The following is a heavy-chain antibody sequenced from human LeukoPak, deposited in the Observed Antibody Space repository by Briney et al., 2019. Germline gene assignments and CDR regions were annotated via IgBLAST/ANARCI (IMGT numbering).Heavy chain of an antibody. J-gene: IGHJ4*02. CDR2: MNPNSGNT. CDR1: GYTFTSYD. V-gene: IGHV1-8*03. CDR3: ARTKPWGYFDY. D-gene: IGHD3-16*01. Sequence: ASVKVSCKASGYTFTSYDINWVRQATGQGLEWMGWMNPNSGNTGYAQKFQGRVTITRDTSISTAYMELSSLRSEDTAVYYCARTKPWGYFDYWGQGTLVTVSS.